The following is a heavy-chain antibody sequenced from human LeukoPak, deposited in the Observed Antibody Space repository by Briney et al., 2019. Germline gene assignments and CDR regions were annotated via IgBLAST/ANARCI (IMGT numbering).Heavy chain of an antibody. CDR3: ARDRGSSGWYEFDY. V-gene: IGHV3-7*03. D-gene: IGHD6-19*01. CDR1: GFTSSSYW. CDR2: IKQDGSEK. J-gene: IGHJ4*02. Sequence: GGSLRLSCAASGFTSSSYWMSWVRQAPGKGLEWVVNIKQDGSEKYYVDSVKGRFTISRDNAENSLYLQMNSLRAEDTAVYYCARDRGSSGWYEFDYWGQGTLVTVSS.